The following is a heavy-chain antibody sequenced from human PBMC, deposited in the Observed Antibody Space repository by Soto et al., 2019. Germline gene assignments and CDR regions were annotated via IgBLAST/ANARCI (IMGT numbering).Heavy chain of an antibody. CDR2: VNPIFGTA. CDR1: GGTFSSYA. V-gene: IGHV1-69*12. D-gene: IGHD3-22*01. Sequence: QVQLVQSGAEVKKPGSSVKVSCKASGGTFSSYAISWVRQAAGQGLEWMGGVNPIFGTAKYEQKFQGRVTITADESTSTAYMELSSMRSEDTAVYYCARGPAIVVVPFDYWGQGTLVTVSS. J-gene: IGHJ4*02. CDR3: ARGPAIVVVPFDY.